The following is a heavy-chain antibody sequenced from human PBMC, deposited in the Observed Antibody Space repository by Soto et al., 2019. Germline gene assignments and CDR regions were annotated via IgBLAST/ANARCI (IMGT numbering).Heavy chain of an antibody. CDR1: GYTFTGYD. V-gene: IGHV1-8*01. Sequence: ASVKVSCKASGYTFTGYDINWVRQAPGQGLECMGWMNPYNGNTGYAQNFQGRVTMTRNTSISTAYMELSSLRSDDTAVYYCARGPGDLGYLDYRGQGALVTVSS. CDR3: ARGPGDLGYLDY. D-gene: IGHD3-10*01. J-gene: IGHJ4*02. CDR2: MNPYNGNT.